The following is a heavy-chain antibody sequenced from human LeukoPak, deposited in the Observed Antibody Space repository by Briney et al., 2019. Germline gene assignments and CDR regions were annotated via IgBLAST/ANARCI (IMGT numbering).Heavy chain of an antibody. J-gene: IGHJ4*02. Sequence: SETLSLTCSVSGYSITSGYYWGWIRQPPGKGLEWIGSIYHTGNTFYNPSFNSRVTISVDTSKNQFSLSLSSVTAADTAVYYCARYCSSTTCYTRGGDYWGQGTLVTVSS. CDR1: GYSITSGYY. CDR3: ARYCSSTTCYTRGGDY. D-gene: IGHD2-2*02. V-gene: IGHV4-38-2*02. CDR2: IYHTGNT.